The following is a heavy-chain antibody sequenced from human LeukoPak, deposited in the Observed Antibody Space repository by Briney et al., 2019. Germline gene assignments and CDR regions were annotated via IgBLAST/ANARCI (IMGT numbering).Heavy chain of an antibody. CDR2: IYYSGST. CDR3: AREQDQLGYCSSTSCQSSGNWFDP. V-gene: IGHV4-39*02. CDR1: GGSISSSSYY. Sequence: SETPSLTCTVSGGSISSSSYYWGWIRQPPGKGLEWIGSIYYSGSTYYNPSLKSRVTISVDTSKNQFSLKLGSVTAADTAVYYCAREQDQLGYCSSTSCQSSGNWFDPWGQGTLVTVSS. J-gene: IGHJ5*02. D-gene: IGHD2-2*01.